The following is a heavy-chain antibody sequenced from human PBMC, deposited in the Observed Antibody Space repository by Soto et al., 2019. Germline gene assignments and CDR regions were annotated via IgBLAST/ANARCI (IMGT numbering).Heavy chain of an antibody. Sequence: GGSLRLSCAASGFTFSSYAMTWVRQAPGKGLEWVSTINSRGVSTYYADSVKGRFTMSRDNSKNTLFLQMSSLRAEDTAIYYCAKDGEHSYYYKGIDVWGQGTTVTVSS. CDR2: INSRGVST. V-gene: IGHV3-23*01. CDR3: AKDGEHSYYYKGIDV. D-gene: IGHD7-27*01. CDR1: GFTFSSYA. J-gene: IGHJ6*02.